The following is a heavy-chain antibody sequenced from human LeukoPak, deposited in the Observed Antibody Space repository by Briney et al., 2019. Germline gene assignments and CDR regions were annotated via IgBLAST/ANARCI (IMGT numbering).Heavy chain of an antibody. CDR2: ISAYSGNT. Sequence: GASVKVSCKASGYTFNIYGINWVRQAPGQGLEWMGWISAYSGNTNYAQNLQGRLTMTTDTSTSTAYMELRNLRSDDTAMYYCARDQYTSDWATPDYWGQGTLVIVSS. J-gene: IGHJ4*02. CDR3: ARDQYTSDWATPDY. D-gene: IGHD6-19*01. CDR1: GYTFNIYG. V-gene: IGHV1-18*01.